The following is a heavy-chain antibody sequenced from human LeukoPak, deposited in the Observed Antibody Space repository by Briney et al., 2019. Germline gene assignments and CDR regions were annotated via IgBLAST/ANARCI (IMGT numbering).Heavy chain of an antibody. CDR2: IGDTNGDT. Sequence: PGGSLRLSCAASGFTFKNYAMSWVRQAPGKGLEWVSAIGDTNGDTKYADSVKGRFTISRDNSRNTLYLHLNSLRVEDTAIYYCGRDWKLDYWGQGTLVTVSS. D-gene: IGHD1-1*01. J-gene: IGHJ4*02. V-gene: IGHV3-23*01. CDR3: GRDWKLDY. CDR1: GFTFKNYA.